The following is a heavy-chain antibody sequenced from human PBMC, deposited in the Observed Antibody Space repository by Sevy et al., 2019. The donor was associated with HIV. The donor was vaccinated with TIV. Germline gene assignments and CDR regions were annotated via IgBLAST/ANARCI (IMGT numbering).Heavy chain of an antibody. CDR2: ISSSSSTI. Sequence: GGSLRLSFAASGFTFSTYSMNWVRQAPGKGLEWVSYISSSSSTIYYADSVKGGFTISRENANKLLYLQRNSLGDEETVEYYCARDLGYYYDSSGYYGPYDYWGQGTLVTVSS. CDR1: GFTFSTYS. CDR3: ARDLGYYYDSSGYYGPYDY. V-gene: IGHV3-48*02. J-gene: IGHJ4*02. D-gene: IGHD3-22*01.